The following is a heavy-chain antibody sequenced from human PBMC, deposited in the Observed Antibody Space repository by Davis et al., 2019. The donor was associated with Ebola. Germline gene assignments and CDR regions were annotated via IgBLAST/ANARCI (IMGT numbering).Heavy chain of an antibody. D-gene: IGHD3-3*01. CDR3: ANRNNFWSGYPHYFDY. V-gene: IGHV3-23*01. CDR1: GFTFSSYA. J-gene: IGHJ4*02. Sequence: GESLKISCAAPGFTFSSYAMSWVRQAPGKGLEWVSTMSGSGDNTYYADSVQGRFTISRDNSKDTLYLQMNSLRADDTAVYYCANRNNFWSGYPHYFDYWGQGTLVTVSS. CDR2: MSGSGDNT.